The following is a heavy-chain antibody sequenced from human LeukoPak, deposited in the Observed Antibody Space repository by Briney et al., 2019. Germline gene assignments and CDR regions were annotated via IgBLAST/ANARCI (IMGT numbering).Heavy chain of an antibody. J-gene: IGHJ4*02. CDR1: GGSISSGGYY. D-gene: IGHD5-24*01. CDR2: IYYSGST. CDR3: ARDAADGYNYHYFDY. V-gene: IGHV4-31*03. Sequence: SQTLSLTCTVSGGSISSGGYYWSWIRQHPGKGLEWIGYIYYSGSTYYNPSLKSRVTISVDTSKNQFSLKLSSVTAADTAVYYCARDAADGYNYHYFDYWGQGTLVTVSS.